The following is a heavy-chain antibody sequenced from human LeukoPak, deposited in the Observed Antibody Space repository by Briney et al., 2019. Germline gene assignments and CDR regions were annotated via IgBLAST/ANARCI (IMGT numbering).Heavy chain of an antibody. CDR1: GFTFTTFW. D-gene: IGHD3-3*01. CDR3: AKPEGNFWSGFDY. Sequence: HSGGSLRLSCAASGFTFTTFWMSWVRQAPGKGLEWVAVIWYDGKNKYYADSVKGRFTISRDNSKNTMYLQLNSLRVEDTAVYYCAKPEGNFWSGFDYWGQGTLVTVSS. V-gene: IGHV3-33*06. CDR2: IWYDGKNK. J-gene: IGHJ4*02.